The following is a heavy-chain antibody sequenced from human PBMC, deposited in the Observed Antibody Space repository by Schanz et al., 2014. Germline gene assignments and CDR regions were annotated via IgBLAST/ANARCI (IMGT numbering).Heavy chain of an antibody. D-gene: IGHD2-15*01. V-gene: IGHV3-53*01. CDR3: ARDAVALVPEYFMDV. Sequence: DVQLVDSGGGLVQPGGSLRLSCAASGFTVSNSYIHWVRQAPGKGLEWVSTIYSSGSTYYADSVKGRFTISRDNSMNTLHLQMDGLRVEDTAVYYCARDAVALVPEYFMDVWGKGTPVTVS. CDR2: IYSSGST. J-gene: IGHJ6*03. CDR1: GFTVSNSY.